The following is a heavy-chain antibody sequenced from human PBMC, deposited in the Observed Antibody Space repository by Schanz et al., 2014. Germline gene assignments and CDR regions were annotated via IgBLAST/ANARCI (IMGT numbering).Heavy chain of an antibody. V-gene: IGHV3-23*01. CDR3: ARAGYCTSVSGSLFVSED. J-gene: IGHJ4*02. Sequence: EVQLLESGGGLVQPGGSLRLSCLASGFAFSSYGMNWLRQAPGKGLEWVSVIGVDGTTTYYADSVKGRFTISRDNSKNTLYRQMNSQRDEDTAVYYCARAGYCTSVSGSLFVSEDWGQGTLVTVSS. D-gene: IGHD2-2*01. CDR1: GFAFSSYG. CDR2: IGVDGTTT.